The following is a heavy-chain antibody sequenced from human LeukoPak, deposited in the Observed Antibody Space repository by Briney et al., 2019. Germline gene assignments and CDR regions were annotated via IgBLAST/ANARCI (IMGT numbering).Heavy chain of an antibody. CDR3: ARYGADYYDSSGYYYLGS. Sequence: SVKVSCKASGGTFSSYAISWVRQAPGQGFEWMGGIIPIFGTANYAQKFQGRVTITADESTSTAYMELSSLRSEDTAVYYCARYGADYYDSSGYYYLGSWGQGTLVTVSS. CDR2: IIPIFGTA. V-gene: IGHV1-69*13. J-gene: IGHJ4*02. CDR1: GGTFSSYA. D-gene: IGHD3-22*01.